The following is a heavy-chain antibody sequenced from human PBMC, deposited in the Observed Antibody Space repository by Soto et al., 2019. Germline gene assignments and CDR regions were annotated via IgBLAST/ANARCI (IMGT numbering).Heavy chain of an antibody. CDR1: GFSLTTSGVG. CDR2: IYWDDDK. V-gene: IGHV2-5*02. Sequence: QITLKESGPTLVKPTQTLTLTCTFSGFSLTTSGVGVGWIRQPPGKALEWLAIIYWDDDKRYSPSLKSRLTLPKQTSKHRVVLTMTDRDPVDTATYFCAHRRRDGANWGDSDFDYWGQGTLVTVSS. CDR3: AHRRRDGANWGDSDFDY. D-gene: IGHD7-27*01. J-gene: IGHJ4*02.